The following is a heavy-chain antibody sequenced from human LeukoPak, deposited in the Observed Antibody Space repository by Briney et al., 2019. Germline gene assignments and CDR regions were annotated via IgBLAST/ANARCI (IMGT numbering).Heavy chain of an antibody. CDR2: ISAYNGNT. Sequence: ASVKVSCKASGYTFTSYGISWVRQAPGQGLEWMGWISAYNGNTNYAQKLQGRVTMTRDTSTSTVYMELSSLRSEDTAVYYCARDHYYDSSGYSHLAFDIWGQGTMVTVSS. CDR3: ARDHYYDSSGYSHLAFDI. D-gene: IGHD3-22*01. J-gene: IGHJ3*02. V-gene: IGHV1-18*01. CDR1: GYTFTSYG.